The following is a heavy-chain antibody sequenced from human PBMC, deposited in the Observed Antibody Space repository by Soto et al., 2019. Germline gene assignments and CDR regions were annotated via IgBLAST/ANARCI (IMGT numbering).Heavy chain of an antibody. Sequence: SLRLSCAASGFTFSSYEKNWVRQAPGKGLEWVSYISSSGSTIYYADSVKGRFTISRDNAKNSLYLQMNSLRAEDTAVYYCANPEAAGPLFDYWGQGTLVTVS. CDR2: ISSSGSTI. V-gene: IGHV3-48*03. CDR3: ANPEAAGPLFDY. CDR1: GFTFSSYE. J-gene: IGHJ4*02. D-gene: IGHD6-13*01.